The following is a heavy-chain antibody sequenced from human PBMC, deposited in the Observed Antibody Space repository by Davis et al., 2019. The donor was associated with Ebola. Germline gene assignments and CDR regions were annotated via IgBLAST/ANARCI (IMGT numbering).Heavy chain of an antibody. CDR1: GGSISSYY. CDR3: VLSGTTVTTFDY. V-gene: IGHV4-59*12. J-gene: IGHJ4*02. D-gene: IGHD4-17*01. CDR2: IYYSGST. Sequence: PSETLSLTCTVSGGSISSYYWSWIRQPPGKGLEWIGYIYYSGSTNYNPSLKSRVTISVDKSKNQFSLKLSSVTAADTAVYYCVLSGTTVTTFDYWGQGTLVTVSS.